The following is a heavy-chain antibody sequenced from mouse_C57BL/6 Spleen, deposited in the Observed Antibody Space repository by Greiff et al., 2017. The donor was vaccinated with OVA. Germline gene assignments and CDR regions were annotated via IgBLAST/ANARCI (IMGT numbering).Heavy chain of an antibody. Sequence: VQLQQSGTVLARPGASVKMSCKTSGYTFTSYWMHWVKQRPGQGLEWIGAIYPGNSDTSYNQKFKGKAKLTAVTSASTAYMELSSLTNEDSAVYYCTSYGSSPYYYAMDYWGQGTSVTVSS. J-gene: IGHJ4*01. CDR2: IYPGNSDT. D-gene: IGHD1-1*01. V-gene: IGHV1-5*01. CDR3: TSYGSSPYYYAMDY. CDR1: GYTFTSYW.